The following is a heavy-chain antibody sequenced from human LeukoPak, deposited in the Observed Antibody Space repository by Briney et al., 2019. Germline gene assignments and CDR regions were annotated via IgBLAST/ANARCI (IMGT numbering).Heavy chain of an antibody. Sequence: SETLSLTCTVSGGSFSTYFWNWIRQPAGKGLEWIGRISTSGSTNYNPSLKSRVTMSVDTSKSQFSLSLRSVTAADTAVYYCARERGTIFGVVIPNWFDPWGQGTLVTVSS. CDR1: GGSFSTYF. D-gene: IGHD3-3*01. J-gene: IGHJ5*02. CDR2: ISTSGST. V-gene: IGHV4-4*07. CDR3: ARERGTIFGVVIPNWFDP.